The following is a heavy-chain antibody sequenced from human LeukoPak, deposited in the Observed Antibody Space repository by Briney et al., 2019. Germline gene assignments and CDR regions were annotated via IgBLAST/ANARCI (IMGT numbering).Heavy chain of an antibody. CDR3: AKTDSYGSKPFDY. CDR2: ISGSGGST. CDR1: GFTFSSYA. V-gene: IGHV3-23*01. Sequence: GGSLRPSCAASGFTFSSYAMSWVRQAPGKGLEWVSAISGSGGSTYYADSVKGRFAISRDNSKNTLFMQMNSLRAEDTAVYYCAKTDSYGSKPFDYWGQGTLVTVSS. J-gene: IGHJ4*02. D-gene: IGHD5-18*01.